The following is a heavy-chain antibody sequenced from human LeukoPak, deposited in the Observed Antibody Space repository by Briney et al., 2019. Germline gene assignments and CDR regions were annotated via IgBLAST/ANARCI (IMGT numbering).Heavy chain of an antibody. V-gene: IGHV1-69*04. CDR3: ASTNYYYGSGSYLYYYYYGMDV. J-gene: IGHJ6*02. Sequence: SVKVSCKASGGTFSSYAISWVRQAPGQGLEWMGRIIPIFDIANYAQKFQGRVTITADKSTSTAYMELSSLRSEDTAVYYCASTNYYYGSGSYLYYYYYGMDVWGQGTTVTVSS. D-gene: IGHD3-10*01. CDR1: GGTFSSYA. CDR2: IIPIFDIA.